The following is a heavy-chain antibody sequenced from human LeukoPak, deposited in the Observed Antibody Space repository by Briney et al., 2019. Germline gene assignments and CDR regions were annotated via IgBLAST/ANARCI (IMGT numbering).Heavy chain of an antibody. CDR2: IYYSGST. Sequence: SETLSLTCTVSGGSISSSSYYWGWIRQPPGTGLEWIGSIYYSGSTYYNPSLKSRVKISLDTSKNHFSLKLHSVTAADTAVYYCARGDYIDSTLTGKEVFDYWGQGILVTVSS. CDR1: GGSISSSSYY. D-gene: IGHD2/OR15-2a*01. J-gene: IGHJ4*02. CDR3: ARGDYIDSTLTGKEVFDY. V-gene: IGHV4-39*07.